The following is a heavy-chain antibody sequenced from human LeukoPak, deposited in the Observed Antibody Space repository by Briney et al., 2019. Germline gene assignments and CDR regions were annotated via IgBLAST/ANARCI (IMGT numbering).Heavy chain of an antibody. D-gene: IGHD3-10*01. V-gene: IGHV3-30-3*01. CDR3: AKVFMVRGVIYTYYYYYGMDV. Sequence: GRSLRLSCAGSGFTFGNYALHWVRQAPGKGLEWMAVISYDGINKNHADSVRGRFTISRDNSKNTLFLEMNSLRAEDTAVYYCAKVFMVRGVIYTYYYYYGMDVWGQGTTVTVSS. CDR1: GFTFGNYA. CDR2: ISYDGINK. J-gene: IGHJ6*02.